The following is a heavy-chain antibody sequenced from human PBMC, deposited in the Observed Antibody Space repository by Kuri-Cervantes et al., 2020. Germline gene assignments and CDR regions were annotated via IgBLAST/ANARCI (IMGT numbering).Heavy chain of an antibody. Sequence: GGSLRLSCAASGFTINDYAMHWVRQVPGKGLEWVSVISWDGANTDYADSVKGRFTIFRDDSKNTAYLQMNSLKTEDTAVYYCTTVGVVAGTDRLFDYWGQGTLVTVSS. CDR3: TTVGVVAGTDRLFDY. CDR2: ISWDGANT. D-gene: IGHD6-19*01. CDR1: GFTINDYA. V-gene: IGHV3-43D*04. J-gene: IGHJ4*02.